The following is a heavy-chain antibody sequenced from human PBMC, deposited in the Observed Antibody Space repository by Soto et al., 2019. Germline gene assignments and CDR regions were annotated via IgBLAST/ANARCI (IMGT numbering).Heavy chain of an antibody. D-gene: IGHD2-2*01. Sequence: ASVKVSCKASGCTFTDYYIHWVRQAPGQGLEWMGWMSPKSGGSSHAQQFQGRVTMTRDTSMSTTYMELSRLRSDDTAVYYCAREMRYCDSASCDDFDFWGQGTLVTVSS. V-gene: IGHV1-2*02. CDR2: MSPKSGGS. J-gene: IGHJ4*02. CDR1: GCTFTDYY. CDR3: AREMRYCDSASCDDFDF.